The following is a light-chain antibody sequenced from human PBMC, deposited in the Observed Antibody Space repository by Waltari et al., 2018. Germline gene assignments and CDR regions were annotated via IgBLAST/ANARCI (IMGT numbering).Light chain of an antibody. V-gene: IGLV2-23*02. CDR1: SRDIGTYAL. CDR3: CSYAGRVV. J-gene: IGLJ2*01. CDR2: EVN. Sequence: QSALTQPASVSGSPGQSITISCPGTSRDIGTYALVSWYQQYPGKAPKLMIYEVNKRPSGLSDRFSGSKSGNTASLTISGLQAEDEADYYCCSYAGRVVFGGGTKLTVL.